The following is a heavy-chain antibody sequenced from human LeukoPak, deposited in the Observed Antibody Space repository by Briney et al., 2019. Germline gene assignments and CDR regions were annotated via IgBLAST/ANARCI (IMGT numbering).Heavy chain of an antibody. D-gene: IGHD3-3*01. CDR1: GFTFRSYG. CDR3: AKGLRFLEWLPFGY. V-gene: IGHV3-23*01. Sequence: GSLRLSCAASGFTFRSYGMSWVRQAPGKGLEWVSAISGSGGSTYYADSVKGRFTISRDNSKNTLYLQMNSLRAEDTAVYYCAKGLRFLEWLPFGYWGQGTLVTVSS. J-gene: IGHJ4*02. CDR2: ISGSGGST.